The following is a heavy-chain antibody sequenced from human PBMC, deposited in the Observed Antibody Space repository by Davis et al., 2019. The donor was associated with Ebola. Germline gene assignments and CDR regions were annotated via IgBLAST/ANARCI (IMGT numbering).Heavy chain of an antibody. V-gene: IGHV4-4*02. CDR2: IYHSGST. D-gene: IGHD4-17*01. Sequence: SETLSLTCSVSGDSISSSNWWRWVRQSPGKGLAWIGEIYHSGSTNYNPSLKSRVTISVDKSKNQFSLKLSSVTAADTAVYYCARGNYGDYIVLDHYNMDVWGQGTTVTVSS. J-gene: IGHJ6*02. CDR3: ARGNYGDYIVLDHYNMDV. CDR1: GDSISSSNW.